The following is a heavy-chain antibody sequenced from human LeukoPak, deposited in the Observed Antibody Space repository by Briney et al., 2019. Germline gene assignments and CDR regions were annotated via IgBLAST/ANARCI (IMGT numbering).Heavy chain of an antibody. CDR1: GGSISISSYY. J-gene: IGHJ4*02. V-gene: IGHV4-39*01. CDR2: IYYSGST. D-gene: IGHD5-18*01. Sequence: PSETLSLTCTVSGGSISISSYYWGWIRQPPGKGLEGIGSIYYSGSTYYNPSLKSRVTISVDTSKNQFSLKLSSVTAADTAVYYCARRLKDGYSYGPVFDYWGQGTLVTVSS. CDR3: ARRLKDGYSYGPVFDY.